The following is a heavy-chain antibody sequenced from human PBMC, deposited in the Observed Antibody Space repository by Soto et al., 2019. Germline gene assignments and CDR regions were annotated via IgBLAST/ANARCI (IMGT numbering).Heavy chain of an antibody. Sequence: AGGSLRLSCAASGFTFSSSGMPWVRQAPGKGLEWVAVISYDGSNKYYADSVKGQFTISRDNSKNTLYLQMNSLRAEDTAVYYCAKQLELEPIAVAGTFCLDYWGQGTLVTVSS. D-gene: IGHD6-19*01. CDR3: AKQLELEPIAVAGTFCLDY. CDR2: ISYDGSNK. V-gene: IGHV3-30*18. J-gene: IGHJ4*02. CDR1: GFTFSSSG.